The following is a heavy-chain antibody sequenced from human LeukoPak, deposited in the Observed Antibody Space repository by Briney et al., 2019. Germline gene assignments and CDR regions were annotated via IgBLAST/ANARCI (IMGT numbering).Heavy chain of an antibody. Sequence: SETLSLTCTVSGGSTSSYYWSWIRQPPGKGLEWIGYIYYSGSTNYNPSLKSRVTISVDTSKNQFSLKLSSVTAADTAVYYCARAPQYCSSTSCASYMDVWGKGTTVTIS. CDR2: IYYSGST. CDR1: GGSTSSYY. V-gene: IGHV4-59*01. CDR3: ARAPQYCSSTSCASYMDV. D-gene: IGHD2-2*01. J-gene: IGHJ6*03.